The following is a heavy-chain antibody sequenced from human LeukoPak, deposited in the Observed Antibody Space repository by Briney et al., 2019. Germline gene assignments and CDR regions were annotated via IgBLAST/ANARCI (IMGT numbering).Heavy chain of an antibody. D-gene: IGHD2-21*01. CDR3: AKGEAYDY. CDR1: GFTCSSYA. CDR2: ISGSGGST. J-gene: IGHJ4*02. V-gene: IGHV3-23*01. Sequence: GGSLRLSCAASGFTCSSYAMSWVHQAPGKALEWVSAISGSGGSTYYADSVKGRFTISRDNAKNSLYLQMNSLRAEDTAVYYCAKGEAYDYWGQGTLVTVSS.